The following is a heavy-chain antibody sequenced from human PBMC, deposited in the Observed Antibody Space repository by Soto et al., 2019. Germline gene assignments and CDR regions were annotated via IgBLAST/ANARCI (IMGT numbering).Heavy chain of an antibody. Sequence: QVQLVESGGGVVQPGRSLRLSCAASGFTFSSYGMHWVRQAPGKGLEWVAVISYDGSNKYYADSVKGRFTISRDNSKNTLYLQMNSLRAEDTAVYYCAKTNLYYDMDVWGQGTTVTVSS. CDR2: ISYDGSNK. J-gene: IGHJ6*02. V-gene: IGHV3-30*18. D-gene: IGHD2-8*01. CDR3: AKTNLYYDMDV. CDR1: GFTFSSYG.